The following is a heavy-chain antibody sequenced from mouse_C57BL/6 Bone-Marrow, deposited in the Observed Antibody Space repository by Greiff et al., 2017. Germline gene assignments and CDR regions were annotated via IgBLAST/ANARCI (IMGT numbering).Heavy chain of an antibody. CDR3: ASRGDYYYDGAWFAY. Sequence: QVQLQQPGAELVRPGSSVKLSCKASGYTFTSYWMDWVKQRPGQGLEWIGNIYPSDSETHYNQKFKDKATLTVDKSSSTAYMQLSSLTSEDSAVYYCASRGDYYYDGAWFAYWGQGTLVTVSA. J-gene: IGHJ3*01. CDR2: IYPSDSET. CDR1: GYTFTSYW. V-gene: IGHV1-61*01. D-gene: IGHD2-4*01.